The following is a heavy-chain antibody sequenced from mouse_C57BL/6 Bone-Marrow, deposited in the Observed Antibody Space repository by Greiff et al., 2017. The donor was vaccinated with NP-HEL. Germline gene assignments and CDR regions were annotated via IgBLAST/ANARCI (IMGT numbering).Heavy chain of an antibody. J-gene: IGHJ2*01. CDR1: GYSFTGYY. V-gene: IGHV1-31*01. CDR2: IYPYNGVS. D-gene: IGHD3-2*02. Sequence: VHVKQSGPELVKPGASVKISCKASGYSFTGYYMHWVKQSHGNILDWIGYIYPYNGVSSYNQKFKGKATLTVDKSSSTAYMELRSLTSEDSAVYYCARGLRLRSFDYWGQGTTLTVSS. CDR3: ARGLRLRSFDY.